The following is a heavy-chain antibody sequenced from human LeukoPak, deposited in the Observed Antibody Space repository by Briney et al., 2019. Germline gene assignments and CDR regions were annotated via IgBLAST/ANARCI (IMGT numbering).Heavy chain of an antibody. D-gene: IGHD3-22*01. Sequence: AGGSLRFSCAASGFTICGNWMSWVCQAPGKGLEWVANIKEDGSEKYYVDSVKGRFTISRDNAKNSLYLQMNSLRAEDTAVYYCSRGGLGYFARWGQGTLVTVSS. CDR1: GFTICGNW. J-gene: IGHJ1*01. CDR2: IKEDGSEK. CDR3: SRGGLGYFAR. V-gene: IGHV3-7*04.